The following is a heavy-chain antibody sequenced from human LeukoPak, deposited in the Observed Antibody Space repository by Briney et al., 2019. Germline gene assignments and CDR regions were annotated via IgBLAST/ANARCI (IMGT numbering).Heavy chain of an antibody. CDR2: IYYSGST. D-gene: IGHD3-22*01. V-gene: IGHV4-59*01. Sequence: PSETLSLTCTVSGGSISSYYWSWIRQPPGKGLEWIGYIYYSGSTNYNPSLKSRVTISVDTSKNQFSLKLSSVTAADTAVYYCARVHYDSSGYCSFYYYYGMDVWGQGTTVTVSS. J-gene: IGHJ6*02. CDR3: ARVHYDSSGYCSFYYYYGMDV. CDR1: GGSISSYY.